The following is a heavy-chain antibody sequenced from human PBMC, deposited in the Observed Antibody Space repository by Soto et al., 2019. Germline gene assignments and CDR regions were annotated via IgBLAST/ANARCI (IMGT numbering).Heavy chain of an antibody. D-gene: IGHD5-12*01. CDR3: VRDSPIGNTYSGYDGFDH. CDR2: IIPLLDIA. V-gene: IGHV1-69*08. J-gene: IGHJ4*02. CDR1: GDTFRNEI. Sequence: QVQLVQSGAEVKKPGSSVKVSCKASGDTFRNEIITWVRQAPGQGLEWMGRIIPLLDIANYAPKFQGRVTLNADKSTSTAYMELNSLRSEDTAVYFCVRDSPIGNTYSGYDGFDHWGQGTLVTVSS.